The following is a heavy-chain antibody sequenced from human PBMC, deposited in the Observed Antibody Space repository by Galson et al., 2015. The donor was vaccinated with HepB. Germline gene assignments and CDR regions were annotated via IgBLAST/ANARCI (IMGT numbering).Heavy chain of an antibody. D-gene: IGHD4-17*01. CDR1: GFTFSRHF. V-gene: IGHV3-21*01. CDR3: ARVYDGDDAGEDYGMDV. J-gene: IGHJ6*02. Sequence: SLRLSCAASGFTFSRHFMNWVRQAPGKGLEWVAYISSTGRYIYYADSVKGRFTISRDNDKNSLYLQMNSLRADDTAVYYCARVYDGDDAGEDYGMDVWGPGATVTVSS. CDR2: ISSTGRYI.